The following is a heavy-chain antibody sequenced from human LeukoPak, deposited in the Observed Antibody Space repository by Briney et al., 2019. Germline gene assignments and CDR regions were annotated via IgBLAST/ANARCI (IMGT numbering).Heavy chain of an antibody. V-gene: IGHV4-39*01. J-gene: IGHJ3*02. CDR2: IYYSGST. D-gene: IGHD1-26*01. CDR1: GGSIGSTTYY. Sequence: KPSETLSLTCTVSGGSIGSTTYYWGWIRQPPGKELECIGSIYYSGSTYYNPSLKSRVTISLDTSKNQFSLKLSSVTAADTAVYYCARRKQSGTYYDAFDIWGQGTMVTVSS. CDR3: ARRKQSGTYYDAFDI.